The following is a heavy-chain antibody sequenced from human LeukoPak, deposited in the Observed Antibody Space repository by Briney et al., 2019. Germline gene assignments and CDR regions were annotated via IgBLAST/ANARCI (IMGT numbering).Heavy chain of an antibody. Sequence: SETLSLTCAIYGGSFSHYYWSWIRQPPGKGLEWVGEIHPSGSTSFNPSLESRVSISKDTSKNQFSLKLTSVTAADTAVYYCSRGSDESKTRDYWGQGTLVTVSS. J-gene: IGHJ4*02. V-gene: IGHV4-34*01. CDR2: IHPSGST. CDR3: SRGSDESKTRDY. D-gene: IGHD6-25*01. CDR1: GGSFSHYY.